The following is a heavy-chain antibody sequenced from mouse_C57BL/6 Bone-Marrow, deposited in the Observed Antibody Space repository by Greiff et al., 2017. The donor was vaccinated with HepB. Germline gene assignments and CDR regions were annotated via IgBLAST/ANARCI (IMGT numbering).Heavy chain of an antibody. CDR1: GFTFSDYY. CDR2: INYDGSST. Sequence: EVQLVESEGGLVQPGSSMKLSCTASGFTFSDYYMAWVRQVPEKGLEWVANINYDGSSTYYLDSLKSRFIISRDNAKNILYLQMSSLKSEDTATYYCARGYYGSGDYAMDYWGQGTSVTVSS. D-gene: IGHD1-1*01. V-gene: IGHV5-16*01. J-gene: IGHJ4*01. CDR3: ARGYYGSGDYAMDY.